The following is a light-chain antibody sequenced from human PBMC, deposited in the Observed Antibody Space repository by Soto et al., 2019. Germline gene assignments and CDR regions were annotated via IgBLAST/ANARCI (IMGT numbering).Light chain of an antibody. CDR1: ESLSTY. V-gene: IGKV3-15*01. Sequence: EIGMTQSPAALSVSPGERVTLSCRASESLSTYLAWYQHKPGQAPRLLIYGASTKATGIPARFSGSGSATDFTLTISSLQSEDFVVYYCQSYNDWPFSFGQGTKVDIK. J-gene: IGKJ2*01. CDR3: QSYNDWPFS. CDR2: GAS.